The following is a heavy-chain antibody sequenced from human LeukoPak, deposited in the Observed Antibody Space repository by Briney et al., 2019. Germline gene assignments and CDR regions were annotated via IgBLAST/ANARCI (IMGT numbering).Heavy chain of an antibody. CDR3: ARINDIDNSYHLDF. V-gene: IGHV3-21*01. Sequence: GGSLRLSCAASGFTFSDYSFIWVRQAPGKGLEWVSSISSSSSYKYYADSLKGRFTISRDNAKNSLYLQVNSLRAEDTAVYYCARINDIDNSYHLDFWGHGTLVTVSS. J-gene: IGHJ4*01. D-gene: IGHD2-15*01. CDR2: ISSSSSYK. CDR1: GFTFSDYS.